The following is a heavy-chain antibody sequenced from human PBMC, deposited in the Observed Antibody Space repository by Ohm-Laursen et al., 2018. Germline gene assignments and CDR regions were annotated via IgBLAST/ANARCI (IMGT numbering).Heavy chain of an antibody. Sequence: SLRLPCSASGFTFSSYSMNWVRQAPGKGLEWVSYISSSSTIYYADSVKGRFTISRDNAKNSLYLQMNSLRAEDTAVYYCARDDSGQFDLWGRGTLVTVSS. D-gene: IGHD6-19*01. V-gene: IGHV3-48*01. CDR1: GFTFSSYS. CDR2: ISSSSTI. CDR3: ARDDSGQFDL. J-gene: IGHJ2*01.